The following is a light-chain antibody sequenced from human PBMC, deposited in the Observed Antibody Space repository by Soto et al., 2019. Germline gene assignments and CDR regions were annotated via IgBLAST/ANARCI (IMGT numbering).Light chain of an antibody. Sequence: GDRVTITCRASQRSSSWLAWYQKKPGEAPKLLIYDVSSLESGVPSRFSGSGFGTEFSLTISSLQPDDFGSYYCQHMRTFGQGTKVDI. V-gene: IGKV1-5*01. CDR2: DVS. CDR1: QRSSSW. CDR3: QHMRT. J-gene: IGKJ1*01.